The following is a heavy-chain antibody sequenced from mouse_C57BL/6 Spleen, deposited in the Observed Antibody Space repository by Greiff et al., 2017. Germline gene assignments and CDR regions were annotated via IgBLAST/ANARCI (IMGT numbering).Heavy chain of an antibody. CDR3: AKQYDYYVFAY. J-gene: IGHJ3*01. D-gene: IGHD1-1*01. CDR1: GYTFTSYW. Sequence: VQLQQSGAELAKPGASVKLSCKASGYTFTSYWMHWVKQRPGQGLEWIGYINPSSGYTKYNPKFKDKATLTADKSSSTAYRQRSSLTYEDSAVYSSAKQYDYYVFAYWGQGTLVTVSA. CDR2: INPSSGYT. V-gene: IGHV1-7*01.